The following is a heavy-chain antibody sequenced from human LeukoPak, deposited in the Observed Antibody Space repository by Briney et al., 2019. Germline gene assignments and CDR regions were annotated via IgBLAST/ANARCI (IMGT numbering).Heavy chain of an antibody. D-gene: IGHD6-19*01. CDR1: GGSFSGYY. V-gene: IGHV4-34*01. CDR3: ARHLDSSGWYAY. Sequence: SETPSLTCAVYGGSFSGYYWSWIRQPPGKGLEWIGEINHSGSTNYNPSLKSRVTISVDTSKNQFSLKLSSVTAADTAVYYCARHLDSSGWYAYWGQGTLVTVSS. J-gene: IGHJ4*02. CDR2: INHSGST.